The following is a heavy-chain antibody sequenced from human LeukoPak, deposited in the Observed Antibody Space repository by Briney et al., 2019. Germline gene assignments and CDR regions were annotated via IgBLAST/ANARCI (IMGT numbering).Heavy chain of an antibody. CDR1: GFTFEDYT. V-gene: IGHV3-43*01. Sequence: GGSLRLSCAASGFTFEDYTMHWVRQGPGKGLEWVSLFSGDGGTKHYADSVKGRFTMSRDNSKNSLYLQMNSLTIEDTALYFCTRDIEEFGSGHYAFDLWGQGTLVTVSS. D-gene: IGHD3-10*01. J-gene: IGHJ3*01. CDR2: FSGDGGTK. CDR3: TRDIEEFGSGHYAFDL.